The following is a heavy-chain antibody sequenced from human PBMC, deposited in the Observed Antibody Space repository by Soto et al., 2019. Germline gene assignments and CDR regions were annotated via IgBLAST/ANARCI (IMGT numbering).Heavy chain of an antibody. J-gene: IGHJ4*02. Sequence: SETLSLTCTVSGGSISSSSYYWGWIRQPPGKGLEWIGSIYYSGSTYYNPSLKSRVTISVDTSKNQFSLKLSSVTAADTAVYYCARHGGDNWNYRPPDYWGQGTLVTVSS. CDR2: IYYSGST. CDR3: ARHGGDNWNYRPPDY. D-gene: IGHD1-7*01. CDR1: GGSISSSSYY. V-gene: IGHV4-39*01.